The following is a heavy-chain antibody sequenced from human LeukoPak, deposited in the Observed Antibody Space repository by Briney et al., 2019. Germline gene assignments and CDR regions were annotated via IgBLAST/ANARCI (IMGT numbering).Heavy chain of an antibody. D-gene: IGHD3-22*01. CDR1: GYTFTSYA. CDR2: INAGNGNT. J-gene: IGHJ6*02. Sequence: GASVKVSCKASGYTFTSYAMHWVRQAPGQRLEWMGWINAGNGNTKYSQKFQGRVTITRDTSASTAYMELSSLRSEDTAVYYCARVMGYYDSSGYPVFHYYGMDVWGQGTTVTVSS. CDR3: ARVMGYYDSSGYPVFHYYGMDV. V-gene: IGHV1-3*01.